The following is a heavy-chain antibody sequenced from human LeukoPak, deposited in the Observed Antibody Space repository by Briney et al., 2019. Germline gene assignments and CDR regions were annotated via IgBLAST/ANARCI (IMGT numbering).Heavy chain of an antibody. V-gene: IGHV3-11*04. J-gene: IGHJ4*02. CDR3: AREHSSSSGSVSDF. Sequence: GGSLRLSCAASGFTFSDYYMSWIRQAPGKGLEWVSYISSSGSTIYYADSVKGRFTISRDNAKNSLYLQMNSLRDEDTAVYYCAREHSSSSGSVSDFWGQGTLVTVSS. CDR1: GFTFSDYY. D-gene: IGHD6-6*01. CDR2: ISSSGSTI.